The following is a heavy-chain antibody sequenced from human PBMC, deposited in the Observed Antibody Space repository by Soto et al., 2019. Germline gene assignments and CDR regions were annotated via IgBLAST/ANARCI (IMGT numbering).Heavy chain of an antibody. V-gene: IGHV3-11*01. J-gene: IGHJ4*02. CDR3: ARLAVAGTHYFDN. D-gene: IGHD6-19*01. CDR2: ITHSGSII. Sequence: QVQLVESGGGLDKRGGSLRLSCAASGFSFSDYYMSWIRQAPGKGLECVSYITHSGSIIHYADSVKGRFTISRDNTKNSLYLQMNSLRAEDTAVYYCARLAVAGTHYFDNSGQGTLVIVSS. CDR1: GFSFSDYY.